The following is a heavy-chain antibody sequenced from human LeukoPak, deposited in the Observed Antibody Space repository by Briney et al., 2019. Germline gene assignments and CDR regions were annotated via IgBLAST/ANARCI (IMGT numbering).Heavy chain of an antibody. V-gene: IGHV3-7*01. CDR2: IKEDGSQK. D-gene: IGHD6-19*01. CDR1: GFTISNYW. CDR3: ARYSSTWGWLDP. J-gene: IGHJ5*02. Sequence: PGGSLRLSCAVSGFTISNYWMTWVRQAPGKGLEWVANIKEDGSQKYYVDSVKGRFTISRESAPKSLYLQMNNLRAEDTAVYFCARYSSTWGWLDPWGQGSLVTVSS.